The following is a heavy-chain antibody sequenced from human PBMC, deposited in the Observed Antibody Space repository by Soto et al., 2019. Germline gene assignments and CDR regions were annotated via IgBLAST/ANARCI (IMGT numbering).Heavy chain of an antibody. CDR1: GFTFSSYG. J-gene: IGHJ6*02. V-gene: IGHV3-30*18. CDR2: ISYDGSNK. D-gene: IGHD7-27*01. Sequence: QVQLVESGGGVVQPGRSLRLSCAASGFTFSSYGMHWVRQAPGKGLEWVAVISYDGSNKYYADSVKGRFTISRDNSKNTLYLQMNSLRAEDTAVYYCAKDQGRVSNWGLFYGMDVWGQGTTVTVSS. CDR3: AKDQGRVSNWGLFYGMDV.